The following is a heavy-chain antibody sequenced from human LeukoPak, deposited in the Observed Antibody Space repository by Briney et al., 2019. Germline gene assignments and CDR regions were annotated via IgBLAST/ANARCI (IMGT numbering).Heavy chain of an antibody. CDR2: INSDGSST. Sequence: GGSLRLPCAASGFTFSSYWMHWVRQAPGKGLVWVSRINSDGSSTSYADSVKGRFTISRDNAKNTLYLQMNSLRAEDTAVYYCARVAGSYAAPDYWGQGTLVTVSS. J-gene: IGHJ4*02. D-gene: IGHD3-16*01. V-gene: IGHV3-74*01. CDR3: ARVAGSYAAPDY. CDR1: GFTFSSYW.